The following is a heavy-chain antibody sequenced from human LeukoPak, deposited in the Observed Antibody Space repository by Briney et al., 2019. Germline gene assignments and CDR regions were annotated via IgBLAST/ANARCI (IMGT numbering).Heavy chain of an antibody. V-gene: IGHV1-46*01. CDR1: GYTFTSYY. CDR2: INPSGGST. Sequence: ASVKVSCKASGYTFTSYYMHWVRQAPGQGLEWMGIINPSGGSTSYAQKFQGRVTMTRDMSTSTVYMELSSLRSEDTAVYYCARGDCSSTSCYYYYYMDVWGKGTTVTISS. CDR3: ARGDCSSTSCYYYYYMDV. J-gene: IGHJ6*03. D-gene: IGHD2-2*01.